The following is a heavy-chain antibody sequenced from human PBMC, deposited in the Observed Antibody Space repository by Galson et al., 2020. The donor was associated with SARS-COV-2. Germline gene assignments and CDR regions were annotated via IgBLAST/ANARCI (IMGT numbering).Heavy chain of an antibody. V-gene: IGHV2-70*11. J-gene: IGHJ5*02. CDR1: GFSLTTAGMG. Sequence: SGPTLVKPTQTLTLTCTFSGFSLTTAGMGVSWIRQPPGKALEWLARIDWNDDKYYSASLKTRPTITKDTYKNQVVLTMTNMDPVDTATYYCARVTQLIGGEVVANWFDPWGQGILVTVSA. CDR2: IDWNDDK. D-gene: IGHD3-16*01. CDR3: ARVTQLIGGEVVANWFDP.